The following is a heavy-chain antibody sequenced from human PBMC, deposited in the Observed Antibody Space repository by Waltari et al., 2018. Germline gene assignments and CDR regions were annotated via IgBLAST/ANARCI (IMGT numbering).Heavy chain of an antibody. CDR2: IYHSGNA. CDR3: ARLDYGDNEPLDY. D-gene: IGHD4-17*01. CDR1: GFSISSGYY. J-gene: IGHJ4*02. V-gene: IGHV4-38-2*02. Sequence: HLHESGPGLVKPSETLSLTCIVSGFSISSGYYWGWVRQPPGKGLEWIGSIYHSGNAYYNPPLESRVTISGDPSSNQFSLKVRSVTAADTAVYYCARLDYGDNEPLDYWGQGTLVTVSS.